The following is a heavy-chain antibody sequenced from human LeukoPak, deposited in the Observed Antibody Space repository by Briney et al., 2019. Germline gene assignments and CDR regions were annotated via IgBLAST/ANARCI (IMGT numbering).Heavy chain of an antibody. D-gene: IGHD6-13*01. CDR3: AREVGIAAAGTPFDY. J-gene: IGHJ4*02. V-gene: IGHV1-69*13. CDR1: GGTFSSYA. CDR2: IIPIFGTA. Sequence: ASVKVSCKASGGTFSSYAISWVRQAPGQGLEWMGGIIPIFGTANYAQKFQGRVTITADESTSTAYMELSSLRSEDTAVYYCAREVGIAAAGTPFDYWGQGTLVTVSS.